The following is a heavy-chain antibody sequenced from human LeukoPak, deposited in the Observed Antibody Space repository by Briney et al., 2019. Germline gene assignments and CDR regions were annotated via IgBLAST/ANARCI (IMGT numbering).Heavy chain of an antibody. CDR2: ISYTYSDI. Sequence: GGSLRLSCAASGFIFSDYYMSWIRQTPGKGLEWISYISYTYSDIYYADSVRGRFTISRDNAKNSLYLQMNNLRAEDTAVYYCASGSSSAGYWGQGTRVTVSS. CDR3: ASGSSSAGY. D-gene: IGHD6-6*01. CDR1: GFIFSDYY. V-gene: IGHV3-11*01. J-gene: IGHJ4*02.